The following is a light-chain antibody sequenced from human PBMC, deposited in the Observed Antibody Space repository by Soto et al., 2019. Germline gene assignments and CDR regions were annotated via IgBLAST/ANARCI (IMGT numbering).Light chain of an antibody. V-gene: IGKV3-15*01. J-gene: IGKJ4*01. CDR2: GAS. CDR3: QQYGSSPLT. CDR1: QTVSSD. Sequence: EIVMTQSPATLSVSPGERATLSCRASQTVSSDLAWYQQKPGQAPRLLIYGASTRATGIPARFSGSGSGTEFTLTISSLQSEDFAVYYCQQYGSSPLTFGGGTKVEI.